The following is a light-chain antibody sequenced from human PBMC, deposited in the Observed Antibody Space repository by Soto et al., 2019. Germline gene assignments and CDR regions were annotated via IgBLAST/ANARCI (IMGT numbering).Light chain of an antibody. CDR3: QAYDSSLSGVV. J-gene: IGLJ2*01. CDR2: GNN. Sequence: QSVLTQPPSVSGAPGQRVTISCTGSSSNIGAGYDIHWYQQVPRTAPKLLIYGNNNRPSGVPDRFSGSKSGTSASLDITGLQDEDEADYYCQAYDSSLSGVVFGGGTKLTVL. CDR1: SSNIGAGYD. V-gene: IGLV1-40*01.